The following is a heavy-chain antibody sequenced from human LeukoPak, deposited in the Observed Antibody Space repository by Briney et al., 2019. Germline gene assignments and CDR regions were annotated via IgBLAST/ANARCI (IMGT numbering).Heavy chain of an antibody. Sequence: GGSLRLSCAASGFTFSSYSMNWVRQAPGKGLEWVSSISSSSSYIYYADSVKGRFTISRDNAKSSLYLQMNSLRAEDTAVYYCATSLRGYSYGYFDYWGQGTLVTVSS. D-gene: IGHD5-18*01. J-gene: IGHJ4*02. V-gene: IGHV3-21*01. CDR1: GFTFSSYS. CDR2: ISSSSSYI. CDR3: ATSLRGYSYGYFDY.